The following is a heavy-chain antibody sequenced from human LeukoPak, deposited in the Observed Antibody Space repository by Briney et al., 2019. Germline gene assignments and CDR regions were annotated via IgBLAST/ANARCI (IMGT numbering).Heavy chain of an antibody. CDR1: GASISGSY. CDR2: IYYSGST. J-gene: IGHJ5*02. CDR3: ARHRYYYDSSGYYYQP. D-gene: IGHD3-22*01. Sequence: SETLSLTCSVSGASISGSYWSWIRQPPGKGLEWIGYIYYSGSTNYNPSLKSRVTISVDTSKNQFSLRLSSVTAADTAVYYCARHRYYYDSSGYYYQPWGQGTLVTVSS. V-gene: IGHV4-59*01.